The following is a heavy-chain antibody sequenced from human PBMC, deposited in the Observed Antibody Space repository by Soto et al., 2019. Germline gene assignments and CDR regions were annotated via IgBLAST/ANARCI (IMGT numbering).Heavy chain of an antibody. J-gene: IGHJ3*02. CDR2: IYYSGST. Sequence: QLQLQESGPGLVKPSETLSLTCTVSGGSISSSSYYWGWIRQPPGKGLEWIGSIYYSGSTYYNPSLKSRVTIAVDTAKNQFSLTLSSVTAAYTAVYYCARLALGALWFGEHNAFDIWGQGTMVTVSS. V-gene: IGHV4-39*01. CDR3: ARLALGALWFGEHNAFDI. CDR1: GGSISSSSYY. D-gene: IGHD3-10*01.